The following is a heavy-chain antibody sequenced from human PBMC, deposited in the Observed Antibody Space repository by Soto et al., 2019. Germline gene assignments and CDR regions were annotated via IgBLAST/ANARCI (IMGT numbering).Heavy chain of an antibody. V-gene: IGHV3-33*01. CDR3: ARDKRYDFWSGLSYYYGMDV. CDR1: GFTFSSYG. J-gene: IGHJ6*02. D-gene: IGHD3-3*01. CDR2: IWYDGSNK. Sequence: GGSLRLSCAASGFTFSSYGMHWVRQAPGKGLEWVAVIWYDGSNKYYADSVKGRFTISRDNSKNTLYLQMNSLRAEDTAVYYCARDKRYDFWSGLSYYYGMDVWGQGTTVTVSS.